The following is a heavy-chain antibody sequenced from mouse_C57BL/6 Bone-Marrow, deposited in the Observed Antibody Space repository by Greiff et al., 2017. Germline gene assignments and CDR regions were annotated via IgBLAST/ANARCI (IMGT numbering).Heavy chain of an antibody. CDR3: ARGAYGSSDY. CDR1: GFHIKNTY. Sequence: VQLQQPVAELVRPGASVKLSCTASGFHIKNTYMHWVKQRPEQGLEWIGRIDPANGNTKYAPKFQGKATITADTSSNTAYLQLSSLTSEDTAIYYWARGAYGSSDYWGQGTTLTVSS. CDR2: IDPANGNT. D-gene: IGHD1-1*01. J-gene: IGHJ2*01. V-gene: IGHV14-3*01.